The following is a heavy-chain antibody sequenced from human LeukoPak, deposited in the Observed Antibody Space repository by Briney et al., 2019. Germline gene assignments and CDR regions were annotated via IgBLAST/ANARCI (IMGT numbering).Heavy chain of an antibody. CDR3: AKDKASSWDELHYYYYYGMDV. V-gene: IGHV3-21*01. Sequence: KTGGSLRLSCAASGFTFSSCSMNWVRQAPGKGLGWVSSISSSSSYIYYADSVKGRFTISRDNAKNSLYLQMNSLRAEDTAVYYCAKDKASSWDELHYYYYYGMDVWGQGTTVTVSS. D-gene: IGHD6-13*01. CDR2: ISSSSSYI. J-gene: IGHJ6*02. CDR1: GFTFSSCS.